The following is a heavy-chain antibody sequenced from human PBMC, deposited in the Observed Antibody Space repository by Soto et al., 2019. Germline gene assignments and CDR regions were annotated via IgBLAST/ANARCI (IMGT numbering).Heavy chain of an antibody. CDR2: LVPKFGAP. J-gene: IGHJ4*02. D-gene: IGHD2-2*01. Sequence: QAHLVQSGAEVKKPGSSVKVSCRASGGSFSSHCLIWVRQAPGQGLEWMGGLVPKFGAPKYAQKFQDRVTITVDISTTTVYMELNRLKVEDTAMYFCSRWALECTEGDCFAPLDFCGQGTPLTVSS. V-gene: IGHV1-69*06. CDR3: SRWALECTEGDCFAPLDF. CDR1: GGSFSSHC.